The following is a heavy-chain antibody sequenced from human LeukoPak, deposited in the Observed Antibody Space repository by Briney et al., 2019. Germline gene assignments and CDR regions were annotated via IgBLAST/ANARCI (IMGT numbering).Heavy chain of an antibody. CDR1: GGSISSSSYY. CDR2: IYYSGST. Sequence: SGTLSLTCTVSGGSISSSSYYWGWIRQPPGKGLEWIGSIYYSGSTNYNPSLKSRVTISVDTSKNQFSLKLSSVTAADTAVYYCARQQKHFRLTRGCDIWGQGTMVTVSS. J-gene: IGHJ3*02. D-gene: IGHD3-3*02. CDR3: ARQQKHFRLTRGCDI. V-gene: IGHV4-39*01.